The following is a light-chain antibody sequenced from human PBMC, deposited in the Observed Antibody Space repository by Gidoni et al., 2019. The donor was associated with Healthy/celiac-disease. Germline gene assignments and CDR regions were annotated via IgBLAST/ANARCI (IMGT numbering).Light chain of an antibody. CDR2: GAS. V-gene: IGKV3-20*01. Sequence: EIELTQSPGTLSLYPGERANLSCRASQLVSSSYLAWYKQKPGQAPRLLIYGASSRATGIPDRFSGSGSGTDFTLTISRLEPEGFSVYYCQQYGSSFTFGPGTKVDIK. J-gene: IGKJ3*01. CDR3: QQYGSSFT. CDR1: QLVSSSY.